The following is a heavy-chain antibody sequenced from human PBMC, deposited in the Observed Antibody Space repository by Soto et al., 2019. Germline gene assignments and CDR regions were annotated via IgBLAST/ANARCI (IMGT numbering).Heavy chain of an antibody. D-gene: IGHD1-20*01. J-gene: IGHJ4*02. CDR1: GFTFSSYA. V-gene: IGHV3-23*01. CDR3: ANPPDYNLNEY. Sequence: EVQLLESGGGLVQPGGSLRLSCAASGFTFSSYAMSWVRQAPGKGLEWISAVSGSGGSTYYADSVKGRFTISRDNSKDKLYLQMKNLRAENTAVYSCANPPDYNLNEYWGQGTLVTVSS. CDR2: VSGSGGST.